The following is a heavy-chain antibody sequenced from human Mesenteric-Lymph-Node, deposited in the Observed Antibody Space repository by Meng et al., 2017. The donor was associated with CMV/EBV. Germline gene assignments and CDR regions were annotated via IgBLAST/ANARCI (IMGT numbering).Heavy chain of an antibody. D-gene: IGHD2-2*02. CDR2: IVVGSGNT. V-gene: IGHV1-58*01. J-gene: IGHJ6*02. Sequence: SVKVSCKTSGFTFSTSGVHWVRQARGQRLEWIGWIVVGSGNTNYAQKFQERVTITRDMSTSTAYMELSSLSSEDTAVYYCARDQYCSSTSCYTGVGLNYGMDVWGQGTTVTVSS. CDR1: GFTFSTSG. CDR3: ARDQYCSSTSCYTGVGLNYGMDV.